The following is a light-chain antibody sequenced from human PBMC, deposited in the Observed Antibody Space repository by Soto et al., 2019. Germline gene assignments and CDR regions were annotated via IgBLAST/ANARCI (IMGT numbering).Light chain of an antibody. V-gene: IGKV3-11*01. Sequence: IVLTQSPATLSLSPGERATLSCRASQSVSRYLAWYQQKPGQAPRLLIYDASNRATGIPARFSGSGSGTDFTLTISSLEPEDCAVDYCQQRSNWLTFGGGTKVEIK. J-gene: IGKJ4*01. CDR3: QQRSNWLT. CDR1: QSVSRY. CDR2: DAS.